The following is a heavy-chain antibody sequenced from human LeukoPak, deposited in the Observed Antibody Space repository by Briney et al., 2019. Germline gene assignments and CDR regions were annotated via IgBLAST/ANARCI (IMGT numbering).Heavy chain of an antibody. D-gene: IGHD2-2*01. CDR3: ATQYQPSAGLAAFDI. Sequence: PSETLSLTCTVSGGSISSGSYYWSWIRQPAGKGLEWIGRIYTSGSTNYNPSLKSRVTISVDTSKNQFSLKLSSVTAADTAVYYCATQYQPSAGLAAFDIWGQGTMVTVSS. V-gene: IGHV4-61*02. CDR2: IYTSGST. J-gene: IGHJ3*02. CDR1: GGSISSGSYY.